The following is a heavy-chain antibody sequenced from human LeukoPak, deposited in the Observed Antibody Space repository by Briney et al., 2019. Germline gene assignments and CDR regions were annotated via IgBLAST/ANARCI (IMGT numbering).Heavy chain of an antibody. CDR1: GGTFSSYA. V-gene: IGHV1-2*02. Sequence: ASVKVSCKASGGTFSSYAISWVRQAPGQGLEWMGWINPNSGGTNYAQKFQGRVTMTRDTSISTAYMELSRLRSDDTAVYYCARDARMGFDPWGQGTLVTVSS. CDR3: ARDARMGFDP. D-gene: IGHD2-15*01. CDR2: INPNSGGT. J-gene: IGHJ5*02.